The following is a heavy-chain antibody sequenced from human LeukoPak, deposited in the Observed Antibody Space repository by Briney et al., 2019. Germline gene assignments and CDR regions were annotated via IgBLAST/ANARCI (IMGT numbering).Heavy chain of an antibody. Sequence: ASVKVSCKASGYTFTGYYMHWVRQAPGQGLEWMGWINPNSGGTNYAQKFQGRVTMTRDTSISTAYMELSRLRSDDTAVYYCARDSADRWEPRRGAFDIWGQGTMVTVSS. CDR1: GYTFTGYY. CDR2: INPNSGGT. CDR3: ARDSADRWEPRRGAFDI. J-gene: IGHJ3*02. V-gene: IGHV1-2*02. D-gene: IGHD1-26*01.